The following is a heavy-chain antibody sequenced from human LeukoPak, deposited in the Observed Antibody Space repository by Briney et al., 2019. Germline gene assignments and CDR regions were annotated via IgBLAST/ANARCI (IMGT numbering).Heavy chain of an antibody. Sequence: PGGSLRLSCAASGFTFSSYAMSWVRQAPGKGLEWVSAISGSGGSTYYADSVKGRFTISRDNSKNTLYLQMNSLRAEDTAVYYCAKGNSRSPTPGYFDYWGQGTLVTVSS. J-gene: IGHJ4*02. CDR2: ISGSGGST. CDR3: AKGNSRSPTPGYFDY. V-gene: IGHV3-23*01. CDR1: GFTFSSYA. D-gene: IGHD1-7*01.